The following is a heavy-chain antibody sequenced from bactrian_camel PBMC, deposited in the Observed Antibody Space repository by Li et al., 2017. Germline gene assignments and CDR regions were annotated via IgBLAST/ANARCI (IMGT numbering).Heavy chain of an antibody. CDR2: IESDGST. Sequence: VQLVESGGGSVQVGGSLRLSCVASVDTIGRYCMGWFRQIPYKEREGVAGIESDGSTSYADSVKGRFTISQDSAKNVLYLQMNSLKPEDTAIYYCAADCPTVGGGAKAVVFGYWGQGTQVTVS. CDR1: VDTIGRYC. CDR3: AADCPTVGGGAKAVVFGY. D-gene: IGHD2*01. J-gene: IGHJ6*01. V-gene: IGHV3S55*01.